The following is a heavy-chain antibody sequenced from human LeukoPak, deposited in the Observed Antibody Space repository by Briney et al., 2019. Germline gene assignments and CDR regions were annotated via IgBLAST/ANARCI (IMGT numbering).Heavy chain of an antibody. CDR1: GFTFSSYA. V-gene: IGHV3-30-3*01. J-gene: IGHJ6*02. D-gene: IGHD2-2*02. CDR2: ISYDGSNK. Sequence: GGSLRLSCAASGFTFSSYAMHWVRQAPGKGLEWVAVISYDGSNKYYADSVKGRFTISRDNSKNTLYLQMNSLRAEGTAVYYCARDYTGYGMDVWGQGTTVTVSS. CDR3: ARDYTGYGMDV.